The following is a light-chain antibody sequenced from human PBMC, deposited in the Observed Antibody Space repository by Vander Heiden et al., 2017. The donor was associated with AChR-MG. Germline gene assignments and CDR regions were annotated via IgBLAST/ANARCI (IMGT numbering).Light chain of an antibody. CDR1: SHAVGGSNY. Sequence: QSALTQPASVSGSPRQSITLSRTRTSHAVGGSNYASRYQHHPVQAPKLVIYDVYSRPSGVSHRFSGSKFGNTASLTISGLQPEDEADYFCSSYTTTITPVVFGGGTKLTVL. CDR2: DVY. J-gene: IGLJ2*01. CDR3: SSYTTTITPVV. V-gene: IGLV2-14*03.